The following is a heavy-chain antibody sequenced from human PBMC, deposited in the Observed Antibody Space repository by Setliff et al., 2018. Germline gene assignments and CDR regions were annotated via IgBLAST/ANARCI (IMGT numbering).Heavy chain of an antibody. V-gene: IGHV4-38-2*01. D-gene: IGHD5-12*01. CDR1: GFSITNGYY. CDR2: IFQSGIT. CDR3: ARVGGLLVATMPFDY. Sequence: SETLSLTCAVSGFSITNGYYWGWIRQSPGKQLEWIGNIFQSGITFYNPSLKSRVNISLDPSQNQFSLKLRSVTAAGTAVYFCARVGGLLVATMPFDYWGPGTLVTVSS. J-gene: IGHJ4*02.